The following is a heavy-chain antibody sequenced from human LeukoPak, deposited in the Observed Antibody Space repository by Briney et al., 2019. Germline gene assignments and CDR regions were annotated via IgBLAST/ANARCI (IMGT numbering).Heavy chain of an antibody. CDR1: GFTFSTYW. CDR2: INQDGSEK. J-gene: IGHJ4*02. V-gene: IGHV3-7*02. Sequence: QPGGSLRLSCTASGFTFSTYWMTWVRQAPGKGLEWVANINQDGSEKNYVDSVKGRFTISRDNSKNTLYLQMNSLRAVDTAVYYCVGGTYYFDYWGQGTLVTVSS. D-gene: IGHD1-1*01. CDR3: VGGTYYFDY.